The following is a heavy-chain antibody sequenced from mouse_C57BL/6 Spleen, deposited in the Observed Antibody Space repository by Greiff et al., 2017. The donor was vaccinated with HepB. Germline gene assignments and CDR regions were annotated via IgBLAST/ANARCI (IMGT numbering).Heavy chain of an antibody. D-gene: IGHD2-4*01. CDR1: GFSLTSYG. J-gene: IGHJ2*01. V-gene: IGHV2-2*01. Sequence: VKLVESGPGLVQPSQSLSITCTVSGFSLTSYGVHWVRQSPGKGLEWLGVIWSGGSTDYNAAFISRLSISKDNSKSQVFFKMNSLQADDTAIYYCARGTMITIDYWGQGTTLTVSS. CDR3: ARGTMITIDY. CDR2: IWSGGST.